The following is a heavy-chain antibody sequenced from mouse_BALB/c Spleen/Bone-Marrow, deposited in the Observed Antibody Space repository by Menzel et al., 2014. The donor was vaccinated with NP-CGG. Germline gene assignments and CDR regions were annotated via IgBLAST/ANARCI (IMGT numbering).Heavy chain of an antibody. CDR3: ARELSRAMDY. V-gene: IGHV1S135*01. CDR2: IDPYSGGT. Sequence: VHVKQSGPELVKPGASVKVSCKASGYAFTNYNMFWVKQSHGKSLEWTGYIDPYSGGTNYNQKFKGKATLTVDKSSSTAYMHLNSLTSEDSAVYYCARELSRAMDYWGQGNSVTVSS. CDR1: GYAFTNYN. D-gene: IGHD2-12*01. J-gene: IGHJ4*01.